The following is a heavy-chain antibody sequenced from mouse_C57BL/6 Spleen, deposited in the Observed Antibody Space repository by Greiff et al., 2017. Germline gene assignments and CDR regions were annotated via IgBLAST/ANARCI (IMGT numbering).Heavy chain of an antibody. V-gene: IGHV1-55*01. D-gene: IGHD2-5*01. CDR2: IYPGSGST. CDR1: GYTFTSSW. J-gene: IGHJ3*01. Sequence: QVQLQQSGAELVKPGASVKMSCKASGYTFTSSWITWVKQRPGQGLEWIGDIYPGSGSTNYNEKFKSKATLTVDTSSSTAYMQLSSLTSVDSAVYYCARSTYYSNYGGFAYWGQGTLVTVSA. CDR3: ARSTYYSNYGGFAY.